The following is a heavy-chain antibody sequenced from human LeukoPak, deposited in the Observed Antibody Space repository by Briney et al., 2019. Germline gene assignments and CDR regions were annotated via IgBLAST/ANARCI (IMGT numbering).Heavy chain of an antibody. CDR3: ARGHSPVTTKVSYFQH. V-gene: IGHV4-34*01. CDR1: GGSFSGYY. Sequence: PSETLSLSCAVYGGSFSGYYWSWIRQPPGKGLEWIGEINHSGSTNYNPSLKSRVTILVDTSKNQFSLKLSSVTAADTAVYYCARGHSPVTTKVSYFQHWGQGTLVTVSS. CDR2: INHSGST. D-gene: IGHD4-17*01. J-gene: IGHJ1*01.